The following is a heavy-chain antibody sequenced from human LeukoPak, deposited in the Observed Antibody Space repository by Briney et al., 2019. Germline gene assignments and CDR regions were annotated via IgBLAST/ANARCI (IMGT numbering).Heavy chain of an antibody. V-gene: IGHV3-73*01. CDR3: YYYDSSGYCYDAFDI. CDR1: GFTFSGSA. D-gene: IGHD3-22*01. J-gene: IGHJ3*02. Sequence: GGSLRLSCAASGFTFSGSAMHWVRQASGKGLEWVGRIRSKANSYATAYAASVKGRFTISRDDSKNTAYLQMNSLKTEDTAVYYCYYYDSSGYCYDAFDIWGQGTMVTVSS. CDR2: IRSKANSYAT.